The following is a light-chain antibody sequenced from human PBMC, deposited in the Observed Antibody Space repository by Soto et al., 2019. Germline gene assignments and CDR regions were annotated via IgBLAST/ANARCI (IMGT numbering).Light chain of an antibody. CDR1: PSVSSY. J-gene: IGKJ3*01. CDR3: QQYRSSPRT. Sequence: EIVLTQSPGTLSLSPGEIATLSCRASPSVSSYLAWYQQKPGQAPRLLIYAAYRRATGIPDRFSGSGSGTDFTLTISRLEPEDVAVYSCQQYRSSPRTFGPGTEVEIK. V-gene: IGKV3-20*01. CDR2: AAY.